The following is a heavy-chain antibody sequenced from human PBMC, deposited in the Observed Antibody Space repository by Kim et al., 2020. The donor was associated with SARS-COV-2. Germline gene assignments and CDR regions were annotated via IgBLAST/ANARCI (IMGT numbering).Heavy chain of an antibody. V-gene: IGHV3-15*01. D-gene: IGHD3-10*01. CDR2: IKSKTDGGTT. J-gene: IGHJ5*02. Sequence: GGSLRLSCAASGFTFSNAWMSWVRQAPGKGLEWVGRIKSKTDGGTTDYAAPVKGRFTISRDDSKNTLYLQMNSLKTEDTAVYYCTTEREGYYGSGAKGRWFDPWGQGTLVTVSS. CDR1: GFTFSNAW. CDR3: TTEREGYYGSGAKGRWFDP.